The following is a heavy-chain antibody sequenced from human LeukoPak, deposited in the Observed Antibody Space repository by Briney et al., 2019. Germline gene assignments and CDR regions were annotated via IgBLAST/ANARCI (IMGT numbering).Heavy chain of an antibody. D-gene: IGHD6-19*01. CDR3: ASGYSGGSHGIDY. V-gene: IGHV3-48*02. CDR2: ITGSGTTI. CDR1: GFVFSDYS. Sequence: PGGTLRLSCVASGFVFSDYSMNWVRHAPGQGLEWLSYITGSGTTIYYADSVRGRFTISRDNAKNSLYLQMNSLRDEDTAVYYCASGYSGGSHGIDYWGQGTLVIVSS. J-gene: IGHJ4*02.